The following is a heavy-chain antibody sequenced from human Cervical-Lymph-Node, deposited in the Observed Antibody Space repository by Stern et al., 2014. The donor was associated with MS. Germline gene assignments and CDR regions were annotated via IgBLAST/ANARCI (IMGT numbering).Heavy chain of an antibody. J-gene: IGHJ4*02. Sequence: VQLLESGGGVVQPGRSLRLSCAVSGVTFSSRAMHWVRQAPGKGLEWVAVISSDGSNEYYADSVKGRFAISRDNSQNTLYLQMNNLRPEDTAVYYCASNTYSYGYGVDDWGPGTLVTVSS. CDR2: ISSDGSNE. CDR3: ASNTYSYGYGVDD. V-gene: IGHV3-30*09. D-gene: IGHD5-18*01. CDR1: GVTFSSRA.